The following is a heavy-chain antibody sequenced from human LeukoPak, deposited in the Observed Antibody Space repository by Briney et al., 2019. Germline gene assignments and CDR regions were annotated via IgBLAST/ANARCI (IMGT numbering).Heavy chain of an antibody. CDR3: ARDCSSTSCQP. J-gene: IGHJ4*02. CDR1: GFTFTSSA. Sequence: ASVKVSCKASGFTFTSSAVQWVRQAPGQGLEWMGWINPNSGGTNYAQKFQGRVTMTRDTSISTAYMELSRLRSDDTAVYYCARDCSSTSCQPWGQGTLVTVSS. V-gene: IGHV1-2*02. CDR2: INPNSGGT. D-gene: IGHD2-2*01.